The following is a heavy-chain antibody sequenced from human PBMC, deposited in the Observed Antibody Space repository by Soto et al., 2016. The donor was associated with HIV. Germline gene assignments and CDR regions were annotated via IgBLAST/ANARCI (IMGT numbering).Heavy chain of an antibody. V-gene: IGHV3-74*01. CDR1: GFLFSTYW. Sequence: EGQLVESGGGLVQPGGSLRLSCTASGFLFSTYWMHWVRQAPGKGLVWVSYIKSDGSATNYADFVKGRFTISRDNAKKMLYLEMNSLEAEDTGIYYCVRRHSFYYSMDVWGKGDNGHRLL. J-gene: IGHJ6*03. CDR2: IKSDGSAT. CDR3: VRRHSFYYSMDV. D-gene: IGHD2-15*01.